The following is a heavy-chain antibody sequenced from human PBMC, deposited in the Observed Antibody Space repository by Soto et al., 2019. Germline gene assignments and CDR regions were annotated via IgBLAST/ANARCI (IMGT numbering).Heavy chain of an antibody. V-gene: IGHV3-23*01. CDR2: IRETGNT. Sequence: PGGSLRLSCAASGVTFSNYAMSWIRQAPGKGLEWVSTIRETGNTYYADSVRGRFATSRDNSENTLYLQMSSLRAEDTAVYYCAKQQMGVIRALDYWGQGTLVTVSS. CDR3: AKQQMGVIRALDY. D-gene: IGHD1-26*01. CDR1: GVTFSNYA. J-gene: IGHJ4*02.